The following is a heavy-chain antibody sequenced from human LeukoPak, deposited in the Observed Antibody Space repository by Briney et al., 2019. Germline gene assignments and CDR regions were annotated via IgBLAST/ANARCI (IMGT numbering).Heavy chain of an antibody. Sequence: SETLSLTCIVSGGSISSNSHYWGWIRQPPGKGLEWIGEINHSGSTNYNPSLKSRVTISVDTSKNQFSLKLSSVTAADTAVYYCARTYYYDSSGYPYWGQGTLVTVSS. V-gene: IGHV4-39*07. CDR1: GGSISSNSHY. CDR2: INHSGST. CDR3: ARTYYYDSSGYPY. D-gene: IGHD3-22*01. J-gene: IGHJ4*02.